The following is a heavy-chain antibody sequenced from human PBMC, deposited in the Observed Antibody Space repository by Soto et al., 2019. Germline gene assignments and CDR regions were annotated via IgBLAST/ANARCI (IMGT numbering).Heavy chain of an antibody. CDR2: IYYSGST. CDR3: ASYSSGWYDVSY. D-gene: IGHD6-19*01. V-gene: IGHV4-61*01. CDR1: GGSVSSGSYY. Sequence: QVQLQESGPGLVKPSETLSLTCPVSGGSVSSGSYYWSWIRQPPGKGLEWIGYIYYSGSTNYNPSLKSRVTISVDTSKNQFSLKLNSVTAADTAVYYCASYSSGWYDVSYWGQGTLVTVSS. J-gene: IGHJ4*02.